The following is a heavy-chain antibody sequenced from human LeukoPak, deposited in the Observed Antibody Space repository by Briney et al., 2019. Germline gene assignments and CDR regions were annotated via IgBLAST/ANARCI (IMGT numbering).Heavy chain of an antibody. CDR1: GGSFSGYY. CDR3: ARVGLGYDILTGYQKRGDNFDY. D-gene: IGHD3-9*01. CDR2: INHSGST. Sequence: SETLSLTCAVYGGSFSGYYWSWIRQPPGKGLEWIGEINHSGSTNYNPSLKSRVTISVDTSKNQFSLKLSSVTAADTAVYYCARVGLGYDILTGYQKRGDNFDYWGQGTLVTVSS. V-gene: IGHV4-34*01. J-gene: IGHJ4*02.